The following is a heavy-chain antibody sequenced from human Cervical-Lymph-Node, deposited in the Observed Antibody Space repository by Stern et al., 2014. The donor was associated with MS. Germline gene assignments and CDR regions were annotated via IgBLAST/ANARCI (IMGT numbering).Heavy chain of an antibody. J-gene: IGHJ4*02. CDR2: IWYDGSNK. CDR1: GFTFSNYG. D-gene: IGHD2-15*01. V-gene: IGHV3-33*01. CDR3: ARGLGYCSGGSCYSGDY. Sequence: QVQLVQSGGGVVQPGRSLRLSCAASGFTFSNYGIHWVSQAPGKGLEWVALIWYDGSNKYYADSVKGRFTISRDNSKNTLYLQMNSLRAEDTAVYYCARGLGYCSGGSCYSGDYWGQGTLVTVSS.